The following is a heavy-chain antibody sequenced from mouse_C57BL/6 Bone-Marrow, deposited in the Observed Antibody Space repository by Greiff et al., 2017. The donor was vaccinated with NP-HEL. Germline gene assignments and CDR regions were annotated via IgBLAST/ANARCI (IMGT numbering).Heavy chain of an antibody. CDR3: AREVIYYDYDGYYFDY. CDR2: IDPSDSYT. D-gene: IGHD2-4*01. J-gene: IGHJ2*01. CDR1: GYTFTSYW. Sequence: QVQLKQPGAELVMPGASVKLSCKASGYTFTSYWMHWVKQRPGQGLEWIGEIDPSDSYTNYNQKFKGKSTLTVDKSSSTAYMQLSSLTSEDSAVYYCAREVIYYDYDGYYFDYWGQGTTLTVSS. V-gene: IGHV1-69*01.